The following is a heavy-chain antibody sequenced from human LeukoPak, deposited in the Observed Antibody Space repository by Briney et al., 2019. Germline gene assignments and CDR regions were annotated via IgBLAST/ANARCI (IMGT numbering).Heavy chain of an antibody. CDR3: ARMGGHYYDSSGLSFDY. V-gene: IGHV3-33*01. CDR1: GFTFSSYG. D-gene: IGHD3-22*01. Sequence: PGRSLRLSCAASGFTFSSYGMHWVRQAPGKGLEWVAVIWYDGSSKYYADSVKGRFTISRDNSKNTLYLQMNSLRVEDTAVYYCARMGGHYYDSSGLSFDYWGQGTLVTVSS. J-gene: IGHJ4*02. CDR2: IWYDGSSK.